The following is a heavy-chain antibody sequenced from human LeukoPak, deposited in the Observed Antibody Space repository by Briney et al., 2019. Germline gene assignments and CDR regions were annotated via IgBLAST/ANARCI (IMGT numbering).Heavy chain of an antibody. CDR1: GYSISSGYY. CDR2: IYHSGST. Sequence: PSETLSLTCAVSGYSISSGYYWGWIRQPPGKGLEWIGSIYHSGSTYYNPSLKSRVTISVDTSKSQFSLKLSSVTAADTAVYYCATQTTVTTIDYWGQGTLVTVSS. D-gene: IGHD4-11*01. CDR3: ATQTTVTTIDY. V-gene: IGHV4-38-2*01. J-gene: IGHJ4*02.